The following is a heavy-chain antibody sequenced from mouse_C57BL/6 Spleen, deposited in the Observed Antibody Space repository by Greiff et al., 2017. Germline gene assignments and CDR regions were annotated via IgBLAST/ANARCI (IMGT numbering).Heavy chain of an antibody. CDR2: INPSSGYT. D-gene: IGHD1-1*01. J-gene: IGHJ1*03. CDR1: GYTFTSYT. Sequence: QVQLQQSGAELARPGASVKMSCKASGYTFTSYTMHWVKQRPGQGLEWIGYINPSSGYTKYNQKFKDKATLTAEESSSTAYMQLSSLTSEDSAVYYCARYCYGSSYRYFEGWGTGTTVTVSS. CDR3: ARYCYGSSYRYFEG. V-gene: IGHV1-4*01.